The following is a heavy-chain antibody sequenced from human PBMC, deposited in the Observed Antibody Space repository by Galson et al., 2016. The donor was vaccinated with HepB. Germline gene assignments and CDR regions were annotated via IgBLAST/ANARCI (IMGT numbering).Heavy chain of an antibody. CDR2: IYWDDDK. Sequence: PALVKPTQTLTVTCTFSGFSLSTSGVGVGWIRQPPGKALEWLALIYWDDDKRYSPSLKSRFTITKDTSKNQVVLTMTNMDPVDTATYYRAHCPYYDISGYYLSAEYFQHWGQGTLVTVSS. CDR1: GFSLSTSGVG. D-gene: IGHD3-22*01. V-gene: IGHV2-5*02. CDR3: AHCPYYDISGYYLSAEYFQH. J-gene: IGHJ1*01.